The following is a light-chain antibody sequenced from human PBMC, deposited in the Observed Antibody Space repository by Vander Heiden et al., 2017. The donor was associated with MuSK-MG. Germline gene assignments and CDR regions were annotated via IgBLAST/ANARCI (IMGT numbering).Light chain of an antibody. V-gene: IGLV8-61*01. CDR1: SGPVSTSYH. CDR2: STN. Sequence: QTVVTQEPSFSVSPGGTVTLTCGLTSGPVSTSYHPSWYQQTPGQAPRTLIYSTNIRSSGVPDRFSGSILENKAALTITGAQADDESEYYCVLFMGSGIWVFGGGTKLTVL. J-gene: IGLJ2*01. CDR3: VLFMGSGIWV.